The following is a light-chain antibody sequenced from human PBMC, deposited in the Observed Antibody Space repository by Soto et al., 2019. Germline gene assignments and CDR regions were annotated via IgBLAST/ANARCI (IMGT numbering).Light chain of an antibody. CDR2: GAS. CDR1: QSVSSN. Sequence: EIVMTQSPATLSVSTGERATLSCRASQSVSSNLAWYQQKPGQAPRLLIYGASTRATGIPARFSGSGSGTEFPLTISSLQSEDFAVYYCQQYNNWPLTFGQGTRLEIK. J-gene: IGKJ5*01. CDR3: QQYNNWPLT. V-gene: IGKV3-15*01.